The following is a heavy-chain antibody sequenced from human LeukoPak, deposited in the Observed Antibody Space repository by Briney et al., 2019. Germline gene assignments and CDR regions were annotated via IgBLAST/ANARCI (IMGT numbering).Heavy chain of an antibody. CDR2: ISGSGGST. D-gene: IGHD1-1*01. CDR3: AKDRDGTNWYDSPLYFFDS. V-gene: IGHV3-23*01. Sequence: GGSLRLSCAASGFSFSSYAMSWVRQAPGKGLEWVSAISGSGGSTYNADSVKGRFTISRDNSRNTLYLQMNSLRAEDTAVYYCAKDRDGTNWYDSPLYFFDSWGQGTLVTVSS. J-gene: IGHJ4*02. CDR1: GFSFSSYA.